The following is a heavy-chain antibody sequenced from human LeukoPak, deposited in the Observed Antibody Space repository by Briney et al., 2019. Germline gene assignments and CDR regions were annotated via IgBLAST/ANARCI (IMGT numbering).Heavy chain of an antibody. D-gene: IGHD2-15*01. Sequence: PSETLSLTCTVSGGSISSYYWSWIRQTAGKGVEWIGRIYTSGSTNYNPSLNSRFTMSVDTSKNQFSLKLSSVTAADPAVYYCARSRFNRYCSGGSCYSGLYNWFDHWGQGTLVTVSS. CDR1: GGSISSYY. CDR2: IYTSGST. J-gene: IGHJ5*02. CDR3: ARSRFNRYCSGGSCYSGLYNWFDH. V-gene: IGHV4-4*07.